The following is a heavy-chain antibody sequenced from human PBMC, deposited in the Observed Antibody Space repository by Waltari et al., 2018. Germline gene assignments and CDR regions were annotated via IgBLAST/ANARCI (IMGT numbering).Heavy chain of an antibody. CDR2: ISYDGSQK. J-gene: IGHJ6*03. Sequence: QVQLVWSGGGVVQPGRSLRLSCAASGFTFTNYGLPLGRQAPGKGLEWVAVISYDGSQKHYADSLKGRFTISRDNSKKTLYLEMNSLRTEDTAVYYCAKCGGLLWFKESRYMDVWGKGTTVTVSS. CDR3: AKCGGLLWFKESRYMDV. V-gene: IGHV3-30*18. CDR1: GFTFTNYG. D-gene: IGHD3-10*01.